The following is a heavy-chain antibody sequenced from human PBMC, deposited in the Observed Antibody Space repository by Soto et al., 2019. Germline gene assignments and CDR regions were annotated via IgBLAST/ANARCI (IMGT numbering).Heavy chain of an antibody. V-gene: IGHV3-49*04. Sequence: GWSLRLSCTASGFTFGDYAMSLVRQAPGKGLEWVGFIRSKAYGGTTEYAASVKGRFTISRDDSKSIAYLQMNSLKTEDTAVYYCTRVVRSYDILTGFKKDWLEPWGQGTLVTVSS. CDR3: TRVVRSYDILTGFKKDWLEP. D-gene: IGHD3-9*01. J-gene: IGHJ5*02. CDR1: GFTFGDYA. CDR2: IRSKAYGGTT.